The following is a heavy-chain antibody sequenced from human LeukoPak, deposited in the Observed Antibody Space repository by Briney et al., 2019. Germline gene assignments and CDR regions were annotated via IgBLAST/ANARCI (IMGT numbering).Heavy chain of an antibody. CDR3: ARQGYSGYDKYYDY. J-gene: IGHJ4*02. V-gene: IGHV4-59*01. Sequence: KPSETLSLACTVSGGSISSYYWSWIWQPPGKGLEWIGYIYYSGSTNYNPSLKSRVTISVDTSKNQFSLKLSSVTAADTAVYYCARQGYSGYDKYYDYWGQGTLVTVSS. CDR1: GGSISSYY. D-gene: IGHD5-12*01. CDR2: IYYSGST.